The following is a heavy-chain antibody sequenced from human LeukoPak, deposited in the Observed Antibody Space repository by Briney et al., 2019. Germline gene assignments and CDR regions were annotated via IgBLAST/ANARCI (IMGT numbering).Heavy chain of an antibody. Sequence: PSETLSLTCAVYGGSFSGYYWSWIRQPPGKGLEWIGEINHSGSTNYNPSLKSRVTISVDMSKNQFSLKLSSVTAADTAVYYCARAGIAAAGDYWGQGTLVTVSS. CDR1: GGSFSGYY. V-gene: IGHV4-34*01. CDR3: ARAGIAAAGDY. J-gene: IGHJ4*02. D-gene: IGHD6-13*01. CDR2: INHSGST.